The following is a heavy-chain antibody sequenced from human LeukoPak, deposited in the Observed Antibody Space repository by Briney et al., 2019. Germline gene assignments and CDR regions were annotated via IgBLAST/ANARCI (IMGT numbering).Heavy chain of an antibody. CDR3: ASAKSWYSTHAFDI. J-gene: IGHJ3*02. CDR2: INGDGSNT. V-gene: IGHV3-74*03. Sequence: PGGSLRFSCQALGLTFRSHWMHWLRRAPGKGLVWVSRINGDGSNTTYAYSVKGRFTISRDNAKNTLYLQMNSLRAEDTAVYHCASAKSWYSTHAFDIWGQGTMVTVSS. D-gene: IGHD2-15*01. CDR1: GLTFRSHW.